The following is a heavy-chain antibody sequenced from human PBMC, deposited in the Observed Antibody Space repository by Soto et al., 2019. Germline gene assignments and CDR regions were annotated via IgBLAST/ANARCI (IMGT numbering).Heavy chain of an antibody. J-gene: IGHJ4*02. CDR2: ISAYNGNT. CDR3: ARDIPNLFLGTRGLDY. D-gene: IGHD2-21*01. V-gene: IGHV1-18*01. Sequence: QVQLVQSGAEVKKPGASVKVSCKASGYTFTSYGISWVRQAPGQGLEWMGWISAYNGNTNYAQKLQGRVTMTTDTSTSIAYMELRSLRSDHTAVYYCARDIPNLFLGTRGLDYWGQGTLVTVSS. CDR1: GYTFTSYG.